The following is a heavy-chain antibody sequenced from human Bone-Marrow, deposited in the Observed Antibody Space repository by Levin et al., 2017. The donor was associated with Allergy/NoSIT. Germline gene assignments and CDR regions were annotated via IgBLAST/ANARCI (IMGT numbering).Heavy chain of an antibody. Sequence: ETLSLTCAASGFTFSSYWMHWVRQAPGTGLVWVSRINSDGSITNYADSVKGRFTISRDNARNTLFLQMTSLRADDTGVYYCAREIVFSGIGAYYWGQGALVTVSS. CDR2: INSDGSIT. J-gene: IGHJ4*02. D-gene: IGHD5/OR15-5a*01. V-gene: IGHV3-74*01. CDR1: GFTFSSYW. CDR3: AREIVFSGIGAYY.